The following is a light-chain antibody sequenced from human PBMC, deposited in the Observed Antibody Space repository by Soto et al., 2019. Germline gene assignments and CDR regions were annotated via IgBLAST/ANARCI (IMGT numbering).Light chain of an antibody. J-gene: IGLJ2*01. Sequence: QSALTQPASVSGSPGQSITISCTGTSSDVGGYNYVSWYQQHPGKAPKLMIYEVSHRPSGVSNRFSGSKSGNTASLTISGLQAEDEADYYCSSYASSSTVVFAGGTTLTVL. V-gene: IGLV2-14*01. CDR3: SSYASSSTVV. CDR1: SSDVGGYNY. CDR2: EVS.